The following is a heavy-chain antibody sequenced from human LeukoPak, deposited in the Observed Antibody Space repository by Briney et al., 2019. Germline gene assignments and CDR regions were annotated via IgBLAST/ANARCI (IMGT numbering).Heavy chain of an antibody. CDR3: ARGDYDILTAYLAPGAFDI. D-gene: IGHD3-9*01. V-gene: IGHV1-69*05. J-gene: IGHJ3*02. CDR1: GGTFSSYA. Sequence: ASVKVSCKASGGTFSSYAISWVRQAHGQGLEWMGGIIPIFGTANYAQKFQGRVTITTDESTSTAYMELSSLRSEDTAVYYCARGDYDILTAYLAPGAFDIWGQGTMVTVSS. CDR2: IIPIFGTA.